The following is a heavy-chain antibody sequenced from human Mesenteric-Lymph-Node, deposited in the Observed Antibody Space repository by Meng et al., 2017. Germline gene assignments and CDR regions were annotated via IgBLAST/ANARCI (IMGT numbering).Heavy chain of an antibody. CDR1: GFTVSSNY. CDR2: IYSGGST. D-gene: IGHD3/OR15-3a*01. CDR3: ARSLRDFSWYYFDY. V-gene: IGHV3-53*01. J-gene: IGHJ4*02. Sequence: GESLKISCAASGFTVSSNYMSWVRQAPGKGLEWVSVIYSGGSTYYADSVKGRFTISRDNSKNTLYLQMNSLTAEDTAVYYCARSLRDFSWYYFDYWGQGTLVTVSS.